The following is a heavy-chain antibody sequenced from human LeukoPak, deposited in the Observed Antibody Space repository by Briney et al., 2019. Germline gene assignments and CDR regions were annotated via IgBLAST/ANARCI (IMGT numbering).Heavy chain of an antibody. V-gene: IGHV4-30-4*01. Sequence: SQTLSLTCSVSGDSISIGDFRWGWVRQSPGKGLEWIGYVYYIGTAYYNPSLRSRVALSADTSKNQFSLTLNSVTVADSAVYFCARARGDSPRIYYYMDVWGKGTTVTVSS. CDR2: VYYIGTA. CDR1: GDSISIGDFR. CDR3: ARARGDSPRIYYYMDV. D-gene: IGHD3-16*01. J-gene: IGHJ6*03.